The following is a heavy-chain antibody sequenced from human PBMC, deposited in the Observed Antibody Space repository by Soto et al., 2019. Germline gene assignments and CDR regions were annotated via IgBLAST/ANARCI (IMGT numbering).Heavy chain of an antibody. CDR2: ISSSSSYI. V-gene: IGHV3-21*01. CDR1: GFIFSSYS. CDR3: ARDLPYYYGSGKDFDY. D-gene: IGHD3-10*01. Sequence: EVQLVESGGGLVKPGGSLRLSCAASGFIFSSYSMNWVRQAPGKGLEWVSSISSSSSYIYYADSVKGRFTISRDNAKNSLYLQMNSLRAEDTAVYYCARDLPYYYGSGKDFDYWGQGTLVTVSS. J-gene: IGHJ4*02.